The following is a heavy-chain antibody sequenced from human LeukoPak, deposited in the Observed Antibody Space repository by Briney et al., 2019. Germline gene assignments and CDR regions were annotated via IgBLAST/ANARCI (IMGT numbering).Heavy chain of an antibody. CDR3: ARGGRLLGKGYFFDS. V-gene: IGHV3-49*04. CDR2: IRSKGYGGTT. CDR1: GFTFGDHA. D-gene: IGHD2-15*01. J-gene: IGHJ4*02. Sequence: HSGGALRLSCTGSGFTFGDHAMTWVRQPPGKGLEWVGLIRSKGYGGTTEYAASVKGRFTISRDDSKSIAYLQVSSLKSEDTGVYYCARGGRLLGKGYFFDSWGQGTLVTVSS.